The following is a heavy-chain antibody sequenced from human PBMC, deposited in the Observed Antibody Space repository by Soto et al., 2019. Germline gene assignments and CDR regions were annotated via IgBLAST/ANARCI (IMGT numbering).Heavy chain of an antibody. J-gene: IGHJ4*02. CDR1: GGTFSNHA. D-gene: IGHD4-17*01. CDR3: ARDPHPTANLIFDF. V-gene: IGHV3-30-3*01. Sequence: SMRVCCTASGGTFSNHAMRLLRMAPGKGLEWVALISYDGSDKYYADSVKGRFTISKDHSKNTLYLQMNSLRPEDTAAYYCARDPHPTANLIFDFWGQGTLVPVSP. CDR2: ISYDGSDK.